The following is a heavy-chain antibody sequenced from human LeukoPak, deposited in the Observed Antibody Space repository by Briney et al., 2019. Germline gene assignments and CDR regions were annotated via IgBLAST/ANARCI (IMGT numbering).Heavy chain of an antibody. V-gene: IGHV6-1*01. Sequence: PSQVLSLTCAISGDSVSSNTATWSWIRLSPSRGLEWLGRTYYRSKWSNEYAVTVKSRTTINSDTSKNQFSLQLNSVTPEDTAVYYCARGIYSIGFDYWGQGTLVTV. J-gene: IGHJ4*02. CDR1: GDSVSSNTAT. CDR2: TYYRSKWSN. CDR3: ARGIYSIGFDY. D-gene: IGHD5-12*01.